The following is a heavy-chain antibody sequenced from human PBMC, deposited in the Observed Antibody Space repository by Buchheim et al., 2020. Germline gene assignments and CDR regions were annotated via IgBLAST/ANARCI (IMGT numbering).Heavy chain of an antibody. CDR3: AKDSSVAGRRTYYYYGMDV. D-gene: IGHD2-21*01. CDR2: ISYDGSNK. J-gene: IGHJ6*02. Sequence: QVQLVESGGGVVQPGRSLRLSCAASGFTFSSYGMHWVRQAPGKGLEWVAVISYDGSNKYYADSVKGRFTISGDNSKNTLYLQMNSLRAEDTAVYYCAKDSSVAGRRTYYYYGMDVWGQGTT. V-gene: IGHV3-30*18. CDR1: GFTFSSYG.